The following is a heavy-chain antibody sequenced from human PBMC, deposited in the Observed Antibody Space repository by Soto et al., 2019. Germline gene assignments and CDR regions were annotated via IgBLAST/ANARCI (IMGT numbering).Heavy chain of an antibody. CDR1: GGTFSSYA. D-gene: IGHD2-2*01. J-gene: IGHJ6*02. V-gene: IGHV1-69*01. Sequence: QVQLVQSGAEVKKPGSSVKVSCKASGGTFSSYAISWVRQAPGQGLEWMGGIIPISGTASYAQKFQGRVTITADDSTSTAYMELSSLRSEDTAVYYCARSQGSSTSLEIYYYYYYGMDVWGQGTTVTVSS. CDR3: ARSQGSSTSLEIYYYYYYGMDV. CDR2: IIPISGTA.